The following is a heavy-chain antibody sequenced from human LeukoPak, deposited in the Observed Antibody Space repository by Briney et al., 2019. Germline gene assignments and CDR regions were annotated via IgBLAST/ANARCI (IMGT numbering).Heavy chain of an antibody. D-gene: IGHD3-10*01. V-gene: IGHV3-64D*09. Sequence: PGGSLRLSCSASGFTFSRCAMHWVRQAPGKGLEYVSAISSNGGSTYYADSVKGRFTISRDNSKNTVYLQMSSLRAEDTAVYFCVGVRWFGGANWFDPWGQGTLVTASS. CDR3: VGVRWFGGANWFDP. CDR2: ISSNGGST. CDR1: GFTFSRCA. J-gene: IGHJ5*02.